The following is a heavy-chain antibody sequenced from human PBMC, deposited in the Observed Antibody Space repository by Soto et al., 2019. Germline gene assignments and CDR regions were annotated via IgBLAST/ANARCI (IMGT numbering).Heavy chain of an antibody. CDR2: ISYDGSHK. Sequence: GGSLRLSCAASGFTFTTYGMHWVRQAPGKGLEWVAVISYDGSHKYYADSVKGRFTISRDNSKNTLYLQMNSLRAEDAAIYYCAKDERTYFYYYGMDVWGQGTTVTV. CDR3: AKDERTYFYYYGMDV. CDR1: GFTFTTYG. V-gene: IGHV3-30*18. J-gene: IGHJ6*02.